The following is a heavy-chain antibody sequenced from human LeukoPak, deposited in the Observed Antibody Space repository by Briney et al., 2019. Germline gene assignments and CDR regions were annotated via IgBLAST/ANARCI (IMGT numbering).Heavy chain of an antibody. CDR3: AKYFIAGAYYYDSSGTKDAFDI. Sequence: GGSLRLSCAASGFTFSSYAMSWVGQAPGKGLEWVSGVSGSGGSTYYADSVKGRFTISRDNSKNTLYLQMNSLRAEDTAVYYCAKYFIAGAYYYDSSGTKDAFDIWGQGTMVTVSS. CDR2: VSGSGGST. D-gene: IGHD3-22*01. J-gene: IGHJ3*02. V-gene: IGHV3-23*01. CDR1: GFTFSSYA.